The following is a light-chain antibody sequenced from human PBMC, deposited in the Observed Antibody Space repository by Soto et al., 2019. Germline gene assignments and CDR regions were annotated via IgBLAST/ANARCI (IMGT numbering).Light chain of an antibody. CDR1: QSVSSSY. V-gene: IGKV3-20*01. J-gene: IGKJ1*01. CDR3: QQYGSSSWT. Sequence: IVVTQSPGALSLSPGERATLSCRASQSVSSSYLAWYQQKPGQAPKLLIYGTSSRATAIPDRFSGSGSGTDFTLTISILEPEDFAVYYCQQYGSSSWTFGQGTKVDIK. CDR2: GTS.